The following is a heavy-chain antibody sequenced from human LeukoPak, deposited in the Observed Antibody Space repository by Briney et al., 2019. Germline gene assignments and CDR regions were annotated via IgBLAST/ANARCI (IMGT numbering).Heavy chain of an antibody. V-gene: IGHV4-59*08. J-gene: IGHJ3*02. CDR2: IFYNGDT. CDR3: ARHPYSGSYYDAFDI. D-gene: IGHD1-26*01. Sequence: SETLSLTCTVSGGSISGYYWSWIRQPPGKGLEWIGDIFYNGDTNYNPSLKSRVTISVDTSKNQFSLKLSSVTTADTAVYYCARHPYSGSYYDAFDIWGQGTMVTVSS. CDR1: GGSISGYY.